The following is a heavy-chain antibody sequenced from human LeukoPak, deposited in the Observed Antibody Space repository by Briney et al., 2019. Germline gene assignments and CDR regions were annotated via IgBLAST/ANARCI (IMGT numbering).Heavy chain of an antibody. CDR1: GFTFSSYS. V-gene: IGHV3-48*01. CDR2: ISSSSSTI. CDR3: ARVTYDFWSSPTYYMDV. J-gene: IGHJ6*03. Sequence: PGGSLRLSCAASGFTFSSYSMNWVRQAPGKGLEWVSYISSSSSTIYYADSVKGRFTISRDNAKNSLYLQMNSLRAEDTAVYYCARVTYDFWSSPTYYMDVWGKATTVTVSS. D-gene: IGHD3-3*01.